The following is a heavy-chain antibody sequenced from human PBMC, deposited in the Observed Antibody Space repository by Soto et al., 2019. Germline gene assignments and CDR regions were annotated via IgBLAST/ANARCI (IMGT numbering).Heavy chain of an antibody. CDR1: GGSISSGSCY. Sequence: QVQLQESGPGLVKPSQTLSLTCTVSGGSISSGSCYWSWIRQHPGKGLEWMGYIHYVGTYYNPSLQSRVTMLVDMSKNQFSLNLYSVTAADTAVYYCARETLTDGLYSGWFDPWGQGTLVTVSS. D-gene: IGHD3-10*02. J-gene: IGHJ5*02. CDR2: IHYVGT. V-gene: IGHV4-31*02. CDR3: ARETLTDGLYSGWFDP.